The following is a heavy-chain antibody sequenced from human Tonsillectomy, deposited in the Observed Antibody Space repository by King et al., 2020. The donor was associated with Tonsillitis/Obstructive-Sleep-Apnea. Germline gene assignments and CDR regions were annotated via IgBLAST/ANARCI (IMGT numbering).Heavy chain of an antibody. Sequence: VQLQQSGPGLVKPSQILSLTCAISGDSVSNNNAAWNWIRQSPSRGLEWLGRTYYRSKWFNDYAVSVKSRITINSVTSKNQFSLQLNSVTPEDTAVYYCAREELGHHWYFDLWGRGTLVIVSS. CDR2: TYYRSKWFN. J-gene: IGHJ2*01. CDR1: GDSVSNNNAA. V-gene: IGHV6-1*01. CDR3: AREELGHHWYFDL. D-gene: IGHD3-10*01.